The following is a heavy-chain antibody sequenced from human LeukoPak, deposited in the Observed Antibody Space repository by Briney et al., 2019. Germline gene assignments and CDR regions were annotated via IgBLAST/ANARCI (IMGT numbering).Heavy chain of an antibody. D-gene: IGHD3-22*01. J-gene: IGHJ6*03. CDR2: IYYSGST. V-gene: IGHV4-59*08. CDR1: GGSISSYY. CDR3: ARNPGYYDSSGYYGGRGRSPYYYYYMDV. Sequence: TPSETLSLTCTVSGGSISSYYWSWIRQPPGKGLEWIGYIYYSGSTNYNPSLKSRVTISVDTSKNQFSLKLSSVTAADTAVYYCARNPGYYDSSGYYGGRGRSPYYYYYMDVWGKGTTVTVSS.